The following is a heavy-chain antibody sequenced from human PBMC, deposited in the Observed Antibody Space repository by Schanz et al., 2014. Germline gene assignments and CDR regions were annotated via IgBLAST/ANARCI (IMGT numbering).Heavy chain of an antibody. CDR3: AAIGVNDYWRCGLDL. D-gene: IGHD3-16*01. J-gene: IGHJ6*02. Sequence: QVQLVQSGSEVRKPGSSVRVSCKASGGTFTSYAFSWVRQAPGQGLEWMGRIIPIVDITNYAQKFLGRSKITADKSTSTAYMELEDLRAADTGVYYCAAIGVNDYWRCGLDLWGQGTTVTVSS. V-gene: IGHV1-69*04. CDR1: GGTFTSYA. CDR2: IIPIVDIT.